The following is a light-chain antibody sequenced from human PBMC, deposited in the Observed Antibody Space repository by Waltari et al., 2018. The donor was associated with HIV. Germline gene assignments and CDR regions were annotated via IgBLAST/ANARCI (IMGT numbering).Light chain of an antibody. CDR3: QQYHGSPLT. J-gene: IGKJ4*02. Sequence: VLTQSPATLSLSPGERATLSCSASQNVNRNFLVWYQQRRGHGPRLLSDDGASRATAIPDRFSGGGSGTDFTLTINRLEPEDFAVYFCQQYHGSPLTVGGGTKVE. V-gene: IGKV3-20*01. CDR2: DGA. CDR1: QNVNRNF.